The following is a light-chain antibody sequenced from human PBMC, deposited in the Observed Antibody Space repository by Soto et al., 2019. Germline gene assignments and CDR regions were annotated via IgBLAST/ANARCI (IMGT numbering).Light chain of an antibody. Sequence: ENLLTQSPGTLSLSPGERATLSCRASQSVSRYLAWYQQKCGQAPRLLIYDASNRATGIPDRFSGSGSGTDFALTISRLEPEDFAVYYCQQYGSSPGTFGQGTKVDI. V-gene: IGKV3-20*01. CDR2: DAS. CDR1: QSVSRY. CDR3: QQYGSSPGT. J-gene: IGKJ1*01.